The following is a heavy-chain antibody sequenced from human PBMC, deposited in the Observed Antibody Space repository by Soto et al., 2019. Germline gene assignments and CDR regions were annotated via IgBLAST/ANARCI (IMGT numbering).Heavy chain of an antibody. CDR3: ARMSYSSSWYYFDY. CDR2: IYYSGST. Sequence: WETLSLTCAVSGYSISSSNWWGWLRQPPGKGLEWIGYIYYSGSTYYNPSLKSRVTMSVDTSKNQFSLKLSSVTAVDTAVYYCARMSYSSSWYYFDYWGQGTLVTSPQ. V-gene: IGHV4-28*01. J-gene: IGHJ4*02. CDR1: GYSISSSNW. D-gene: IGHD6-13*01.